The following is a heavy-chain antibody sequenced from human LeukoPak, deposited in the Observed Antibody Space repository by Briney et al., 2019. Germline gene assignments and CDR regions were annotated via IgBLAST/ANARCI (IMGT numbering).Heavy chain of an antibody. D-gene: IGHD3-22*01. V-gene: IGHV3-30*03. CDR1: GFTFSSYG. CDR2: ISYDGSNK. Sequence: GGSLRLSCAASGFTFSSYGMHWVRQAPGKGLEWVAVISYDGSNKYYADSVKGRFTISRDNSRNTLYLQMNSLRAEDTAVYYCARGYYAGRGHHFEYWGQGTLVTVSS. CDR3: ARGYYAGRGHHFEY. J-gene: IGHJ4*02.